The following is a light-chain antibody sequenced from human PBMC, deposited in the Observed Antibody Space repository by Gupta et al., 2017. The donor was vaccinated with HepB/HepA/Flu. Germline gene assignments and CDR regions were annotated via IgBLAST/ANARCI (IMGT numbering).Light chain of an antibody. CDR1: QNINTF. V-gene: IGKV3-11*01. CDR3: QQRASWRS. J-gene: IGKJ4*01. CDR2: DAS. Sequence: ELVLPQSSATMSLSPVERATLSCRARQNINTFLAWYQQKPGQAPRLLIDDASNRATGIPARFSGSGSGTDFTLTISSLEPEDFAVYYCQQRASWRSFGGGTKVEIK.